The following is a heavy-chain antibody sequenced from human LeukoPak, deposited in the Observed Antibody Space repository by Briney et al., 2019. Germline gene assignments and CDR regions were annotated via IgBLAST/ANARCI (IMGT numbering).Heavy chain of an antibody. J-gene: IGHJ4*02. Sequence: SQTLFLTCTVSGGSISSGDYYWSWIRQPPGKGLEWIGYIYYSGSTYYNPSLKSRVTISVDTSKNQFSLKLSSVTAADTAVYYCARHSSGWYWIDYWGQGTLVTVSS. CDR1: GGSISSGDYY. D-gene: IGHD6-19*01. CDR2: IYYSGST. CDR3: ARHSSGWYWIDY. V-gene: IGHV4-30-4*01.